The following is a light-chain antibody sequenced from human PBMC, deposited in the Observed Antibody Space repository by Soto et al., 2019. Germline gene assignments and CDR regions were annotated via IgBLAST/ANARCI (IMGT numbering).Light chain of an antibody. CDR2: DVS. V-gene: IGLV2-11*01. Sequence: QSALTQPRSVSGSPGPSVTISCTGTSSDVGGYNYVSWYQQHPGTAPKLMIYDVSKRPSGVPDRFSGSKSGNTAPLTISGRQAEDEADDYCCPYAGSYTYVFGTGTKLTVL. CDR1: SSDVGGYNY. CDR3: CPYAGSYTYV. J-gene: IGLJ1*01.